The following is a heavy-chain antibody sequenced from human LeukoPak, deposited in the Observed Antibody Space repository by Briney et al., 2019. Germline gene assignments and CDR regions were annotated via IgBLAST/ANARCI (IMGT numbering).Heavy chain of an antibody. CDR1: GGTFSSYA. V-gene: IGHV1-69*13. D-gene: IGHD6-13*01. J-gene: IGHJ5*02. CDR2: IIPIFGTA. CDR3: ARYSTRGDNWFDP. Sequence: SVKVSCKASGGTFSSYAISWVRQAPGQGLEWMGGIIPIFGTANYAQKFQGRVTITADESTSTAYMELSSLRSEDTAVYYCARYSTRGDNWFDPWGQGTLVTVSS.